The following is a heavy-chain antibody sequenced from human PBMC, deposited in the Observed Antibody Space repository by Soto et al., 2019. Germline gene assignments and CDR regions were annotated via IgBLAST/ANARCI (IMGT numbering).Heavy chain of an antibody. V-gene: IGHV1-18*01. CDR2: ISLYNGNT. CDR3: ARDGDRCTSTRCSPWPDTHFDL. J-gene: IGHJ2*01. Sequence: QVQLVQSGDEVKKPGASVKVSCKASGYTFTNYGISWVRQAPGQGLEWMGWISLYNGNTKYPQKLQGRVTMTTDTATRTSFMDLRGLRSDDTAVYFCARDGDRCTSTRCSPWPDTHFDLWGRGTLVTVSS. CDR1: GYTFTNYG. D-gene: IGHD2-2*01.